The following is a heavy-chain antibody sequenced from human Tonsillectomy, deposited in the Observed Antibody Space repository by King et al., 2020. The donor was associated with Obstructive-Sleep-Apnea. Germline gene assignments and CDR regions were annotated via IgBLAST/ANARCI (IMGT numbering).Heavy chain of an antibody. CDR1: GGSISSYY. V-gene: IGHV4-59*01. J-gene: IGHJ4*02. CDR2: SCYSGST. CDR3: ARASGGYYFDY. D-gene: IGHD1-14*01. Sequence: VQLQESGPGLVKPSETLSLTCTVSGGSISSYYWCWVRQPPGEGLEWSGYSCYSGSTNYNPSLKSRVTISVDTSKNQFSLKLSSVTAADTAVYYCARASGGYYFDYWGQGTLVTVSS.